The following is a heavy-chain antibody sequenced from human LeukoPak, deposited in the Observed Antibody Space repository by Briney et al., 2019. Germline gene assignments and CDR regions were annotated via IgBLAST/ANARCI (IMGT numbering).Heavy chain of an antibody. D-gene: IGHD3-3*01. V-gene: IGHV3-48*04. CDR1: GFTFSSYS. CDR3: ARVMHYDFWSGPSGYAFDI. Sequence: PGGSLRLSCAASGFTFSSYSMNWVRQAPGKGLEWVSYISSSSSTIYYADSVKGRFTISRDNAKNSLYLQMNSLRAEDTAVYYCARVMHYDFWSGPSGYAFDIWGQGTMVTVSS. CDR2: ISSSSSTI. J-gene: IGHJ3*02.